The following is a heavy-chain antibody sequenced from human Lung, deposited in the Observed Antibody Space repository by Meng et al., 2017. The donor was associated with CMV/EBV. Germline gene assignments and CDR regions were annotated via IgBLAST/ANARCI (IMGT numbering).Heavy chain of an antibody. D-gene: IGHD1-7*01. V-gene: IGHV4-38-2*02. CDR2: IYHSGST. J-gene: IGHJ4*02. Sequence: SXTXSLXCTVSGYSISSGYYWGWIRQPPGKGLEWIGSIYHSGSTYYNPSLKSRVTISVDTSKNQFSLKLSSVTAADTAVYYCARDNWNYDQKLFDYWGQGTLVTFSS. CDR3: ARDNWNYDQKLFDY. CDR1: GYSISSGYY.